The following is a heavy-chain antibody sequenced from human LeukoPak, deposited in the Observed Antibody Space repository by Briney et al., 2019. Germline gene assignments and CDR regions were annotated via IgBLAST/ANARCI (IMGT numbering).Heavy chain of an antibody. CDR1: GFTFSSYA. J-gene: IGHJ1*01. CDR2: ISFDGDNE. V-gene: IGHV3-30*03. CDR3: AREPSGNFGQLVSSAEYFQH. Sequence: LSGGSLRLSCAASGFTFSSYAMHWVRQAPGKELEWVADISFDGDNEYYADSVRGRFMIARDNSKNTVYLQMNSLTIEDTAVYYCAREPSGNFGQLVSSAEYFQHWGQGTRVTVSS. D-gene: IGHD5/OR15-5a*01.